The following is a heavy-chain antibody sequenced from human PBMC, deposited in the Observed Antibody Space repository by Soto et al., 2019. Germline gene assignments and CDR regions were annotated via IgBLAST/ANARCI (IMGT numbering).Heavy chain of an antibody. CDR1: GGSISSSSYY. D-gene: IGHD3-16*01. J-gene: IGHJ4*02. CDR2: LYYSGST. CDR3: ASVAPTGDFDW. Sequence: QLQLQESGPGLVKPSETLSLTCTVSGGSISSSSYYWGWIRQPPGKALEWIGSLYYSGSTYYNPHLESRVTITVDTSKNQFTLKLSSVTAADTAVYDCASVAPTGDFDWWGQGTLVTVCS. V-gene: IGHV4-39*01.